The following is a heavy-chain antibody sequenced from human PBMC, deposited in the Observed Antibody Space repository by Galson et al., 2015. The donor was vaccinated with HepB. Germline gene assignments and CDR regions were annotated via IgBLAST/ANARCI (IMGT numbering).Heavy chain of an antibody. CDR1: GLSFSIYA. J-gene: IGHJ4*02. Sequence: SLRLSCAASGLSFSIYAMSWVRQAPGKGLEWVSTITSSGGSTYYADSVKGRITISRDNSKNTLYLQMNSLRAEDTAVYYCATFADEGLAAAGHSGWGQGTLVTVAS. CDR3: ATFADEGLAAAGHSG. D-gene: IGHD6-13*01. V-gene: IGHV3-23*01. CDR2: ITSSGGST.